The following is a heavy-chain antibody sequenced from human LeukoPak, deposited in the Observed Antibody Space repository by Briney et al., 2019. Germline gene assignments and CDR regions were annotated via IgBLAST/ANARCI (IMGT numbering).Heavy chain of an antibody. Sequence: GGSLRLSCAASGFTFSSYIMNWVRQAPGKGLEWVSSISSSSTYIDYADSVKGRFTISRDNAKNSLYLQMNSLRAEDTAVYYCAELGIAMVGGVWGKGTTVTISS. J-gene: IGHJ6*04. V-gene: IGHV3-21*01. CDR2: ISSSSTYI. D-gene: IGHD3-10*02. CDR1: GFTFSSYI. CDR3: AELGIAMVGGV.